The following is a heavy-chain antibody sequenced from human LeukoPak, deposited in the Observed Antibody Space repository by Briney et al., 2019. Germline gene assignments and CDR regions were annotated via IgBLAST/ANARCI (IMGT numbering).Heavy chain of an antibody. D-gene: IGHD2-2*01. Sequence: QPGGSLRLSCAASGFTFSSYGIPWVRLAPGKGLEWVAFIRYDGSNKYYADSVKGRFTISRDNSKNTLYLQMNSLRPEDTAVYYCAKVLVPAAMTRTYYYYYYYMDVWGKGTTVTVSS. CDR1: GFTFSSYG. CDR3: AKVLVPAAMTRTYYYYYYYMDV. J-gene: IGHJ6*03. V-gene: IGHV3-30*02. CDR2: IRYDGSNK.